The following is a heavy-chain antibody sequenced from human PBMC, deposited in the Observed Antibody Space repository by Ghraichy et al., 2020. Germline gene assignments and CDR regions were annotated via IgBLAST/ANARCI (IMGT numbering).Heavy chain of an antibody. CDR1: GGSMRSQF. J-gene: IGHJ6*02. D-gene: IGHD5-18*01. V-gene: IGHV4-59*08. CDR2: ISHTGYT. Sequence: SQTLSLTCTVSGGSMRSQFWTWVRQPPGKGLEWIGYISHTGYTNYSPSLGGRATISLDTSKNRFSLSLTSVNAEDSATYYCARRGRGYSLYYYGLDVWGPGTTGTVSS. CDR3: ARRGRGYSLYYYGLDV.